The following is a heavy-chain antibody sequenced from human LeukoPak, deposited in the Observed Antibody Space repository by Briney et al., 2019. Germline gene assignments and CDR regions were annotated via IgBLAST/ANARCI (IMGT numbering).Heavy chain of an antibody. D-gene: IGHD4-17*01. J-gene: IGHJ4*02. Sequence: PGGSLRLSCAAPGFTFSSYAMSWGRQAPGKGLEWVSTNADSVKGRFTISRDNSKNTLYLQMNSLRAEDTAVYFCAKDLHGDYVGDYWGQGTLVTVSS. CDR3: AKDLHGDYVGDY. V-gene: IGHV3-23*01. CDR1: GFTFSSYA.